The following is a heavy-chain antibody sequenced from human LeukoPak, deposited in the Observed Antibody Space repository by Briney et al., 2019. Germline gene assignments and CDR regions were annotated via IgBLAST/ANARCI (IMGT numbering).Heavy chain of an antibody. J-gene: IGHJ3*02. CDR3: ARCSTMVRGAICEDAFDI. Sequence: PGGSLRLSCAASGFTFDDYGMSWVRQAPGKGLEWVSGINWNGGSTGYADSVKGRFTISRDNAKNSLYLQMNSLRAEDTALYYCARCSTMVRGAICEDAFDIWGQGTMVTVSS. CDR1: GFTFDDYG. CDR2: INWNGGST. V-gene: IGHV3-20*04. D-gene: IGHD3-10*01.